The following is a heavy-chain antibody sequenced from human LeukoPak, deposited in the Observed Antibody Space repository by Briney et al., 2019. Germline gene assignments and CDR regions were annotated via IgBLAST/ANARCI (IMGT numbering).Heavy chain of an antibody. Sequence: PGRSLRLSCTASGFTFGDYAMSWVRQAPGKGLEWVGFIRGKAYGGTTEYAASVKGRFTISRDDSKSIAYLQMNSLKTEDTAVYYCTRDLDYYGSGSYYPPYYFDYWGQGTLVTVSS. D-gene: IGHD3-10*01. J-gene: IGHJ4*02. V-gene: IGHV3-49*04. CDR1: GFTFGDYA. CDR2: IRGKAYGGTT. CDR3: TRDLDYYGSGSYYPPYYFDY.